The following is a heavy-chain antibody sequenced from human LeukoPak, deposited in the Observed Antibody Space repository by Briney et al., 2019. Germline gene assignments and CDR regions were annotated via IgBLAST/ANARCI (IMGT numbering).Heavy chain of an antibody. CDR3: ARYSRRVPRHWYFDL. J-gene: IGHJ2*01. Sequence: PSETLSLTCAVYGGSFSGYYWSWIRQPPGKGLEWIGEINHSGGTNYNPSLKSRVTISVDTSKNQFSLKLSSVTAADTAVYYCARYSRRVPRHWYFDLWGRDTLVTVSS. V-gene: IGHV4-34*01. D-gene: IGHD1-1*01. CDR2: INHSGGT. CDR1: GGSFSGYY.